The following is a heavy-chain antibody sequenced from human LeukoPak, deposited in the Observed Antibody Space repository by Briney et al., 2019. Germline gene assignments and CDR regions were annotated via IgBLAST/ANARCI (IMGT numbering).Heavy chain of an antibody. J-gene: IGHJ5*02. CDR1: GGSISSGGYS. CDR2: IYHSGST. Sequence: SETLSLTCAVSGGSISSGGYSWSWIRQPPGKGLEWIGYIYHSGSTYYNPSLKSRVTISVDRSKNQFSLKLSSVTAADTAVYYCARNAYRYFDWLDPWGQGTLVTVSS. CDR3: ARNAYRYFDWLDP. V-gene: IGHV4-30-2*01. D-gene: IGHD3-9*01.